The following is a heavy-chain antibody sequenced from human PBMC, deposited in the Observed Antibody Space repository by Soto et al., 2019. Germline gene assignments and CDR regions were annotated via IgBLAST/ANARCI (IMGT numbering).Heavy chain of an antibody. Sequence: SVKVSCKASGFTFTSSAVQWVRQARGQRLEWIGWIVVGSGNTNYAQKFQERVTITRDMSTSTAYMELSSLRSEDTAVYYCARKVDATVGHYYGMDVWGQGTTVTVSS. J-gene: IGHJ6*02. CDR3: ARKVDATVGHYYGMDV. D-gene: IGHD4-17*01. CDR2: IVVGSGNT. CDR1: GFTFTSSA. V-gene: IGHV1-58*01.